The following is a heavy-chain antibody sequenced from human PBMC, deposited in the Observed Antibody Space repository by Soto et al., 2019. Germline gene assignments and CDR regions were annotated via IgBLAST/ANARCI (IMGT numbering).Heavy chain of an antibody. CDR3: WKDTLDCSGGDCPLYYYYGMDV. CDR2: ISNDGSNK. D-gene: IGHD2-15*01. CDR1: GFTFRSYG. Sequence: QVQLVESGGGVVQPGTSLSLSCAASGFTFRSYGMHWVRQAPGKGLEWLAVISNDGSNKYLSDSVKGRLAFSRDNSRNTLDLQINSLRVEDTAVYYCWKDTLDCSGGDCPLYYYYGMDVWGQGTTVTVSS. V-gene: IGHV3-30*18. J-gene: IGHJ6*02.